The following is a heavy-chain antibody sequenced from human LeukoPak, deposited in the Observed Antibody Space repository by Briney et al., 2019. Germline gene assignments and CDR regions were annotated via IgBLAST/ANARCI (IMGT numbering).Heavy chain of an antibody. D-gene: IGHD6-13*01. CDR1: GDSVSSNSAA. CDR2: TYYRSKWYN. V-gene: IGHV6-1*01. J-gene: IGHJ4*02. Sequence: SQTLSLTCAISGDSVSSNSAAWNWIRQSPSRGLEWLGRTYYRSKWYNDYAVSVKSRITINPDTSKNQFSLKLSSVTAADTAVYYCARPGGAAADAFDYWGQGTLVTVSS. CDR3: ARPGGAAADAFDY.